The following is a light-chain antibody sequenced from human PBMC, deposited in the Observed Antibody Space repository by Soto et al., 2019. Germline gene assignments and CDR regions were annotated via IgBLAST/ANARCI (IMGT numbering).Light chain of an antibody. Sequence: EIVLTQSPATLSLSPGERDTLSCRASQTVSHYLAWFQQKPGQAPRLLISGVSNRATGIPGRFSGSGSGTDVTLTISSLEPEDFAFYYCQQRSNWGMYTFGQGTKLEIK. J-gene: IGKJ2*01. V-gene: IGKV3-11*01. CDR3: QQRSNWGMYT. CDR1: QTVSHY. CDR2: GVS.